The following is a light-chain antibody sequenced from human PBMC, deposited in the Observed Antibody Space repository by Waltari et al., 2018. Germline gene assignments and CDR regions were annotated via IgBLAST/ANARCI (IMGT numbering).Light chain of an antibody. CDR3: QQDDSAPLA. V-gene: IGKV3-20*01. Sequence: EIVLTQSPGTLSLSPGERATLSCRASQTVRTTYLAWYQQKPGQAPTLRIYGASSRPTGIPDRFSGSGSGTDFALTVSGLEPEEFAVYCCQQDDSAPLAFGGGTKVEIK. CDR1: QTVRTTY. CDR2: GAS. J-gene: IGKJ4*01.